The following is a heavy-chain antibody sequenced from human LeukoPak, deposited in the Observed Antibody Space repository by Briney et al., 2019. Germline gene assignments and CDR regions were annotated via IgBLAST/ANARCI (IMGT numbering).Heavy chain of an antibody. CDR1: GFTFSSYS. CDR2: ISSSSSYI. D-gene: IGHD3-10*01. Sequence: GGSLRLSCAASGFTFSSYSMTWVRQAPGKGLEWVSSISSSSSYIYYADSVKGRFTISRDNAKNSLYLQMNSLRAEDTAVYYCARGSQDLWFGELFEYFQHWGQGTLVTVSS. V-gene: IGHV3-21*01. CDR3: ARGSQDLWFGELFEYFQH. J-gene: IGHJ1*01.